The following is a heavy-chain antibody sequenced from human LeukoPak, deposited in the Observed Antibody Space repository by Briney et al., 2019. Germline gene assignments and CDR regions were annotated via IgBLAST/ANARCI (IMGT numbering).Heavy chain of an antibody. Sequence: AGGSLRLSCAASGFTFSSYPMSWVRQAPGKGLEWVSAISGSGGSTYYADSVKGRFTISRDNSKNTLYLQMNSRRAEDTAVYYCAKDSGYGPFDYWGQGTLVTVSS. CDR1: GFTFSSYP. CDR3: AKDSGYGPFDY. CDR2: ISGSGGST. D-gene: IGHD5-18*01. J-gene: IGHJ4*02. V-gene: IGHV3-23*01.